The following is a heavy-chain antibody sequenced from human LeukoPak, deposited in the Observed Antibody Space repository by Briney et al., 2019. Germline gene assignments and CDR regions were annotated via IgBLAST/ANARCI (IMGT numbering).Heavy chain of an antibody. CDR1: GFTFSSYG. V-gene: IGHV3-30*02. CDR3: ADGELELRRPLSY. D-gene: IGHD1-7*01. CDR2: IRYDGSNK. Sequence: GGSLRLSCAASGFTFSSYGMHWVRQAPGKGLEWVAFIRYDGSNKYYADSVKGRSTISRDNSKNTLYLQMNSLRAEDTAVYYCADGELELRRPLSYWGQGTLVTVSS. J-gene: IGHJ4*02.